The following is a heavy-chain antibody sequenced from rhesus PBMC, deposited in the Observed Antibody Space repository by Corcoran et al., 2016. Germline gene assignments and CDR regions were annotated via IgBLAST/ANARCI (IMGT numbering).Heavy chain of an antibody. CDR2: IGGRSGST. CDR3: ASLSSNWGDYYVAYFDS. J-gene: IGHJ4*01. D-gene: IGHD3-34*01. CDR1: GYSISSGYG. V-gene: IGHV4-127*01. Sequence: QVQLQESGPGLVKPSETLSLTCAVSGYSISSGYGWSWIRPPPGKGLEWIGYIGGRSGSTNYNPSLKSRVTISKDTSNNQFSLKLTSLTAADMAVYYCASLSSNWGDYYVAYFDSWGQGVLVTVSS.